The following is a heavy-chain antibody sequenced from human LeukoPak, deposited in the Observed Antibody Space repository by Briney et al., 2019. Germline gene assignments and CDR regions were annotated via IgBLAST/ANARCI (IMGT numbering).Heavy chain of an antibody. J-gene: IGHJ3*02. CDR3: SVLYFDRGDGAFDI. Sequence: GGSLRLSCAASGFTFSNAWMSWVRQAPGKGLEWVSVIYSGGSTYYTDSVKGRFTISRDNSKNTLYLQMNSLRAEATAVYYCSVLYFDRGDGAFDIWGQGKMVTVSS. CDR1: GFTFSNAW. CDR2: IYSGGST. V-gene: IGHV3-66*01. D-gene: IGHD3-9*01.